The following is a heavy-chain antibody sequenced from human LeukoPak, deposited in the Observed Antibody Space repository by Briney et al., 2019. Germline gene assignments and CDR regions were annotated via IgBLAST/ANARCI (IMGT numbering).Heavy chain of an antibody. Sequence: GTSLRLSCAASGFTFSSHGMYWVRQAPDKGLEWVAVIWFDGSKEYYTDSVKGRFTISRDNSKNTLHLQMGSLRAEDMAVYYCAREERGQAINYWGQGTLVTVSS. D-gene: IGHD2-21*01. J-gene: IGHJ4*02. V-gene: IGHV3-33*07. CDR3: AREERGQAINY. CDR1: GFTFSSHG. CDR2: IWFDGSKE.